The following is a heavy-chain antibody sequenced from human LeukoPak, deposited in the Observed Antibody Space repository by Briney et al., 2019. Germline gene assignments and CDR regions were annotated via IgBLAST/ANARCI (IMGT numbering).Heavy chain of an antibody. CDR2: ISGSGGST. J-gene: IGHJ4*02. Sequence: GGSLRLSCAASGFTFSSYAMSWVRQAPGKGLEWVSAISGSGGSTYYAGSVKGRLTISRDNSKNTLYLQMNSLRAEDTAVYYCAKDLAATQLSYFDYWGQGTLVTVSS. CDR1: GFTFSSYA. V-gene: IGHV3-23*01. D-gene: IGHD2-15*01. CDR3: AKDLAATQLSYFDY.